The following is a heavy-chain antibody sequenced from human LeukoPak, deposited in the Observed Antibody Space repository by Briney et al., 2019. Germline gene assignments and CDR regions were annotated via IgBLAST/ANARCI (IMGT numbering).Heavy chain of an antibody. CDR1: GFTFSSYG. CDR3: AKDPLWFGVMGYGTDV. V-gene: IGHV3-30*18. Sequence: PGRSLRLSCAASGFTFSSYGMHWVRQAPGKGLEWVAVISYDGSNKYYADSVKGRFTISRDNSKNTLYLQMNSLRAEDTAVYYCAKDPLWFGVMGYGTDVWGKGTTVTVSS. CDR2: ISYDGSNK. J-gene: IGHJ6*04. D-gene: IGHD3-10*01.